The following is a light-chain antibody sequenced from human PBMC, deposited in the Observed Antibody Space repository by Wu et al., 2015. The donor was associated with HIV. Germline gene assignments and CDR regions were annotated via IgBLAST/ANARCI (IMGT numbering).Light chain of an antibody. CDR3: QQYKNWPPFT. Sequence: EVVMTQSPATLSVSPGERATLSCRTSQSVSNSLAWYQHKPGQGPRLLIYGSFTRASGTPARFSGSGSGTEFTLTISDIQSEDFAVYYCQQYKNWPPFTFGQGTRL. CDR2: GSF. V-gene: IGKV3-15*01. CDR1: QSVSNS. J-gene: IGKJ5*01.